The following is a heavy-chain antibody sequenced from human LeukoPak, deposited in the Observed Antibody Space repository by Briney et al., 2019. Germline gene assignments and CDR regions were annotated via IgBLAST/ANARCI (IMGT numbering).Heavy chain of an antibody. V-gene: IGHV3-48*03. CDR1: GFTFSSYE. CDR2: ISSSGSTI. J-gene: IGHJ3*02. Sequence: GGSLRLSCAASGFTFSSYEMNWVREAPGKGLEWVSYISSSGSTIYYADSVKGRFTISRDNAKNSLYLQMNSLSAEDTAVYYCARDGGYSYGYFPDAFDIWGQGTMVTVSS. CDR3: ARDGGYSYGYFPDAFDI. D-gene: IGHD5-18*01.